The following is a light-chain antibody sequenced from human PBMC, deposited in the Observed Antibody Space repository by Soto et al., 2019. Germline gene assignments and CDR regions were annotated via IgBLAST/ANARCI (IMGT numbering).Light chain of an antibody. V-gene: IGLV2-23*02. J-gene: IGLJ3*02. CDR2: EVG. Sequence: QSALTQPASVSGSPGQSITISCTGTSSDVGSYNFVSWYQQHPGKAPKLMIYEVGKRPSGVSNRFSGSKSGNTASLTISGLQAEDEADYYCCSYAGSSTSWVFGGGTKVTVL. CDR3: CSYAGSSTSWV. CDR1: SSDVGSYNF.